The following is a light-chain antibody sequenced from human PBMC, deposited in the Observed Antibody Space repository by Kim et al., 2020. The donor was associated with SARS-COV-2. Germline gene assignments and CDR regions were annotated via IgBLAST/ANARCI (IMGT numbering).Light chain of an antibody. V-gene: IGKV1-5*01. CDR2: DAS. CDR3: QHRQT. Sequence: SPLSASGGDRVTITCRATQYVTRGLAWYQQKPGRAPKLLIYDASTLDRGVPSRFRGSGSGTEFTLTINSLQPDDFASYYCQHRQTFGQGTKVDIK. J-gene: IGKJ1*01. CDR1: QYVTRG.